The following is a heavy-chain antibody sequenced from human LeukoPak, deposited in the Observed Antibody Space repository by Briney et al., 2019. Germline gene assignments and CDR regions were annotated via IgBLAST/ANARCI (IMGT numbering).Heavy chain of an antibody. CDR2: ISYDGSNK. D-gene: IGHD5-24*01. Sequence: GGSLRLSCAASGFTFSSYAMHWVRQAPGKGLEWVAVISYDGSNKYYADSVKGRFTISRDNSKNTLYLQMNSLRAEDTAVYYCAKHSGGMATITDWFDPWGQGTLVTVSS. V-gene: IGHV3-30*04. J-gene: IGHJ5*02. CDR3: AKHSGGMATITDWFDP. CDR1: GFTFSSYA.